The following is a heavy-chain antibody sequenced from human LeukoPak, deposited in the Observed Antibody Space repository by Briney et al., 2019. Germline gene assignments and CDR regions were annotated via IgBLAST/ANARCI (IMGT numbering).Heavy chain of an antibody. Sequence: GGSLRLSCAASGFTFNSYSTNWVRQAPGKGLEWVLSISSSSSYIYYADSVKGRFTISRDNAKNSLYLQMNSLRAEDTAVYYCARAEGRWLRRDNWFDPWGQGTLVTVSS. CDR1: GFTFNSYS. V-gene: IGHV3-21*01. J-gene: IGHJ5*02. CDR2: ISSSSSYI. CDR3: ARAEGRWLRRDNWFDP. D-gene: IGHD4-23*01.